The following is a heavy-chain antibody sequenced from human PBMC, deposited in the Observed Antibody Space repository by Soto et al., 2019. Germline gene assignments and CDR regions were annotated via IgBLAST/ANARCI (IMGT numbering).Heavy chain of an antibody. D-gene: IGHD6-13*01. Sequence: VGSLRLSCAASGFTFSSYAMHWVRQAPGKGLEWVAVISYDGSNKYYADSVKGRFTISRDNSKNTLYLQMNSLRAEDTAVYYCARGRIAAAVDYWGQGTLVTVSS. CDR3: ARGRIAAAVDY. J-gene: IGHJ4*02. CDR1: GFTFSSYA. CDR2: ISYDGSNK. V-gene: IGHV3-30-3*01.